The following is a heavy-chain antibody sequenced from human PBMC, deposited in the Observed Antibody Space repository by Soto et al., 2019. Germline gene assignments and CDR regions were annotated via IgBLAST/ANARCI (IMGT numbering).Heavy chain of an antibody. CDR3: EKDRRRTYYDILTGYYIEDYYYYGMDV. CDR1: GFTFSSYG. Sequence: SLRLSCAASGFTFSSYGMHWVRQAPGKGLEWVAVISYDGSNKYYADSVKGRFTISRDNSKNTLYLQMNSLRAEDTAVYYCEKDRRRTYYDILTGYYIEDYYYYGMDVWGQGNTVTVTS. CDR2: ISYDGSNK. V-gene: IGHV3-30*18. D-gene: IGHD3-9*01. J-gene: IGHJ6*02.